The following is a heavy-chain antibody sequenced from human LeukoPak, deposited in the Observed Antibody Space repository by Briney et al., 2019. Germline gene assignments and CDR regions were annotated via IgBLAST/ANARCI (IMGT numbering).Heavy chain of an antibody. V-gene: IGHV3-30-3*01. J-gene: IGHJ4*02. CDR1: GFTFSSYA. CDR2: ISYDGSNE. Sequence: GRSLRLSCAASGFTFSSYAMHWVRQAPGKGLEWVALISYDGSNEYYADSVKGRCTISRDNSKNTVFLQMNSLGPEDTAVYYCAKAWPNSSGYYYDYWGQGTLVTVSS. CDR3: AKAWPNSSGYYYDY. D-gene: IGHD3-22*01.